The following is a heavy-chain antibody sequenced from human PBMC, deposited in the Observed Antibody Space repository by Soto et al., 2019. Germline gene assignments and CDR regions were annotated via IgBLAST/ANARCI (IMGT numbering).Heavy chain of an antibody. D-gene: IGHD3-10*01. CDR1: GYSFTNYG. J-gene: IGHJ6*02. CDR3: ARQTRGYGMDV. V-gene: IGHV5-51*01. Sequence: GESVKIACKGSGYSFTNYGIGWVLQMPRKGLEWMGIIYPGDSDTRYSPSFQGQVTISADKSISTAYLQWSSLKASDTAMYYCARQTRGYGMDVWGQGTTVTVSS. CDR2: IYPGDSDT.